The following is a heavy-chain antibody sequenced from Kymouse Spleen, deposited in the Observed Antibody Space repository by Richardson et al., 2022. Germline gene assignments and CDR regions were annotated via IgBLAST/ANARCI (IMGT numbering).Heavy chain of an antibody. J-gene: IGHJ6*02. V-gene: IGHV1-18*01. Sequence: QVQLVQSGAEVKKPGASVKVSCKASGYTFTSYGISWVRQAPGQGLEWMGWISAYNGNTNYAQKLQGRVTMTTDTSTSTAYMELRSLRSDDTAVYYCARDDDSSSWYYYYYGMDVWGQGTTVTVSS. CDR2: ISAYNGNT. CDR3: ARDDDSSSWYYYYYGMDV. CDR1: GYTFTSYG. D-gene: IGHD6-13*01.